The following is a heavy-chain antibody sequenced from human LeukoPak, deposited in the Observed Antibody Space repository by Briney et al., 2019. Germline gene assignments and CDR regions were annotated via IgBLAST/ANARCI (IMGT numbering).Heavy chain of an antibody. CDR3: AKDLGVYGGLFDY. D-gene: IGHD4-23*01. CDR2: IRYDGSNK. Sequence: GGSLRLSCAASGFTFSSYGMHWVRQAPGKGLEWVAFIRYDGSNKYYADSVKGRFTFSRDNSKNTLYLQMNSLRAEDTAVYYCAKDLGVYGGLFDYWGQGTLVTVSS. CDR1: GFTFSSYG. J-gene: IGHJ4*02. V-gene: IGHV3-30*02.